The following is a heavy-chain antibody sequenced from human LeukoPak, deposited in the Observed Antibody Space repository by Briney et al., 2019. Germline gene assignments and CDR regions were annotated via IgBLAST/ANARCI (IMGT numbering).Heavy chain of an antibody. V-gene: IGHV1-24*01. CDR3: ATRGVLRFLEWLSPPYYYYGMDV. CDR2: FDPEDGET. D-gene: IGHD3-3*01. CDR1: GYTLTELS. J-gene: IGHJ6*02. Sequence: ASVKVSCKVSGYTLTELSMHWVRQAPGKGLEWMGGFDPEDGETIYAQKFQGRVTMTEDTSTDTAYMELSSLRSEDTAVYCCATRGVLRFLEWLSPPYYYYGMDVWGQGTTVTVSS.